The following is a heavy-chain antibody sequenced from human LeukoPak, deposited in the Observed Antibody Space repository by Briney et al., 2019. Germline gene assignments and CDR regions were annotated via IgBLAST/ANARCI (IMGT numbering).Heavy chain of an antibody. CDR1: GFTFSSYW. V-gene: IGHV3-7*01. CDR3: ARDDTVTTRLGFIG. J-gene: IGHJ4*02. CDR2: IKQDGSEK. Sequence: GGSLRLSCAASGFTFSSYWMRWVRQAPGKGLEWVANIKQDGSEKYYVDSVKDRFTNSRDNTKTSLYLQMSSLRAEDTAVDYCARDDTVTTRLGFIGWGQGTLVTVSS. D-gene: IGHD4-17*01.